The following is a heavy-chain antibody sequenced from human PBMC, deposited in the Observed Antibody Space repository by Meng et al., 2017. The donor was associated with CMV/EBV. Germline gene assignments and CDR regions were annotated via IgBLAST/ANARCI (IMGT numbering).Heavy chain of an antibody. CDR3: AKDDCSSTSCYDQYYYYGMDV. J-gene: IGHJ6*02. CDR1: GFTFSSSA. Sequence: SCAASGFTFSSSAMSWVRQAPGKGLEWVSAISGSGGSTYYADSVKGRFTISRDNSKNTLYLQMNSLRAEDTAVYYCAKDDCSSTSCYDQYYYYGMDVWGQGTTVTVSS. CDR2: ISGSGGST. V-gene: IGHV3-23*01. D-gene: IGHD2-2*01.